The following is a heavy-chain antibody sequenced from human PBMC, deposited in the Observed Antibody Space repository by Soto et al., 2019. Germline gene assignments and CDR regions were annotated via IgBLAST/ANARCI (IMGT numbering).Heavy chain of an antibody. J-gene: IGHJ5*02. D-gene: IGHD6-13*01. Sequence: QVQLQQWGAGLLKPSETLSLTCAVYGGSFSGYYWSGIRQPPWKELELIGEINHSGSTNYNPSLKSRVTISVDTSKNQFSLKLSAVTAADTAVYYCARGAFRSWHSIWFDPWGQGTLVTVSS. V-gene: IGHV4-34*01. CDR3: ARGAFRSWHSIWFDP. CDR1: GGSFSGYY. CDR2: INHSGST.